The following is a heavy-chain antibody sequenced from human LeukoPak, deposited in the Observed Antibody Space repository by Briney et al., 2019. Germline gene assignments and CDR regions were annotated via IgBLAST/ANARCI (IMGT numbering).Heavy chain of an antibody. CDR3: ASTPFSSSSY. CDR2: ISSDGRSR. D-gene: IGHD2-2*01. CDR1: GFNFSNYL. Sequence: GGSLRLSCAASGFNFSNYLRHWVRQPPGKGLVWVSRISSDGRSRNYAHAEKRRFTLPGDNDPNTLYLHMSSLSAEATAAYYCASTPFSSSSYWRQGPLVTVSS. V-gene: IGHV3-74*01. J-gene: IGHJ1*01.